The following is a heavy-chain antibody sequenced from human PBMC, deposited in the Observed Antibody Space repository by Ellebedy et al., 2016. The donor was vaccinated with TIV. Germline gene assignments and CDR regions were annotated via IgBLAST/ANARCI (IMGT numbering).Heavy chain of an antibody. CDR3: ARGPLRYFDWVYYYHGMDV. J-gene: IGHJ6*02. CDR2: IYYSGYT. Sequence: MPSETLSLTCTVSGGSISTYYWSWIRQPPGQGLEWIGYIYYSGYTEYNPSLKSRVTISLDKSKDQFSLRLSSVTAADTAVYYCARGPLRYFDWVYYYHGMDVWGQGTTVTVSS. V-gene: IGHV4-59*08. D-gene: IGHD3-9*01. CDR1: GGSISTYY.